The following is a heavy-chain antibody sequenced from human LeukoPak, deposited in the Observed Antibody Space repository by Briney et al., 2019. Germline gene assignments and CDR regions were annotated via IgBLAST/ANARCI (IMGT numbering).Heavy chain of an antibody. J-gene: IGHJ4*02. V-gene: IGHV4-4*07. CDR1: GGSISSYY. Sequence: SETLSLTCTVSGGSISSYYWSWIRQPAGKGLEWIGRIYTSGSTNYNPSLKSRVTMSVDTSKNQFSLKLNSVTAADTAVYYCARHLLYPDYSSAWYVFDYWGQGTQVTVSP. CDR3: ARHLLYPDYSSAWYVFDY. CDR2: IYTSGST. D-gene: IGHD6-19*01.